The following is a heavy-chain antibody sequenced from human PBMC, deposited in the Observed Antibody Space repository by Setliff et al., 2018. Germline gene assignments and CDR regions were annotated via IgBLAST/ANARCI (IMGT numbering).Heavy chain of an antibody. Sequence: SETLSLTCTVSGGSISSGDYYWSWIRQPPGKGLEWIGYIYYSGSTYYNPSLKSRVTISVDTSKNQFSLKLSSVTAADTAVYYCARSFSRAEKFLLDYWGQGALVTVSS. J-gene: IGHJ4*02. CDR3: ARSFSRAEKFLLDY. V-gene: IGHV4-30-4*08. CDR2: IYYSGST. CDR1: GGSISSGDYY.